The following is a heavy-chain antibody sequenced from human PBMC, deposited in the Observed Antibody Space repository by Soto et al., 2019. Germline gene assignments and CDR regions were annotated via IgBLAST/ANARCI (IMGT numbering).Heavy chain of an antibody. CDR3: AKDVQGDYGDLDAAFDI. Sequence: PGGSLRLSCAASGFTFSSYGMHWVRQAPGKGLEWVAVISYDGSNKYYADSVKGRFTISRDNSKNTLYLQMNSLRAEDTAVYYCAKDVQGDYGDLDAAFDIWGQGTMVTVSS. V-gene: IGHV3-30*18. J-gene: IGHJ3*02. D-gene: IGHD4-17*01. CDR2: ISYDGSNK. CDR1: GFTFSSYG.